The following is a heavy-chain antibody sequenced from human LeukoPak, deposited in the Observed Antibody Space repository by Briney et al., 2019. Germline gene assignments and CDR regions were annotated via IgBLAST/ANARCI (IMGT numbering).Heavy chain of an antibody. Sequence: SETLSLTCTVSGGSISTYYWSWIRQPPGKGLEWIGEINHSGSTNYNPSLKSRVTISVDTSKNQFSLKLSSVTAADTAVYYCARDSGYGDYGDFDYWGQGTLVTVSS. CDR2: INHSGST. J-gene: IGHJ4*02. V-gene: IGHV4-34*01. CDR1: GGSISTYY. D-gene: IGHD4-17*01. CDR3: ARDSGYGDYGDFDY.